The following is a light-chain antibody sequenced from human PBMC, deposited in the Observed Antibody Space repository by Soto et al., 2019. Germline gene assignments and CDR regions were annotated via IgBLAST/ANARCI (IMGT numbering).Light chain of an antibody. V-gene: IGLV2-14*01. J-gene: IGLJ2*01. CDR1: SSDGGGYNY. CDR2: DVS. CDR3: SSYTSSSTPQVV. Sequence: QSALTQPASVSGSPGQSITISCTGTSSDGGGYNYVSWYQQHPGKAPKLMIYDVSNRPSGVSNRFSGSKSGNTASLTISGLQAEDEADYYCSSYTSSSTPQVVFGGGTQLTVL.